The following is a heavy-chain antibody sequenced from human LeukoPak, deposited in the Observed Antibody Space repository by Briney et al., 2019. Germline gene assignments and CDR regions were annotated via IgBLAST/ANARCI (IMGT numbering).Heavy chain of an antibody. Sequence: ASVKASCKASGYTFTSYDINWVRQATGQGLEWMGWMNPNSGNTGYAQKFQGRVTITRNTSISTAYMELSSLRSEDTAVYYCARGLSDYYDFWSGYYTGIRYYYMDVWGKGTTVTVSS. V-gene: IGHV1-8*03. J-gene: IGHJ6*03. CDR2: MNPNSGNT. CDR3: ARGLSDYYDFWSGYYTGIRYYYMDV. CDR1: GYTFTSYD. D-gene: IGHD3-3*01.